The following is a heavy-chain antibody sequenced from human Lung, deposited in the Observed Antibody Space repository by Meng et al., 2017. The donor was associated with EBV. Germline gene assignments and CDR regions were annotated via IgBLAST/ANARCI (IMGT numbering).Heavy chain of an antibody. CDR3: ASSRPLAGNWNYHY. V-gene: IGHV6-1*02. CDR2: TYYWTKWYN. D-gene: IGHD1-7*01. J-gene: IGHJ4*02. CDR1: GASVSSTSAA. Sequence: QLHPQQADTALANPSQTPSRPCAISGASVSSTSAAWNWIRQYPPRGLEWLGRTYYWTKWYNDYAVSVKSRITLNPDTTKNQFSLQVNSVTPEDTAVYYCASSRPLAGNWNYHYWGQGTLVTVSS.